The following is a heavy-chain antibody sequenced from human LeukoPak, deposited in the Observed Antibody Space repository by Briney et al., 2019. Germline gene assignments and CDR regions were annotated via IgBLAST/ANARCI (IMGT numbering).Heavy chain of an antibody. Sequence: PSETLSLTCTVSGGSISSSYWSWIRQPPGKGLEWIGYIYYSGSTNYNPSLKSRVTISVDTSKNQFSLKLSSVTAADTAVYYCARFPGSLIFDYWGQGTLVTVSS. CDR3: ARFPGSLIFDY. CDR1: GGSISSSY. CDR2: IYYSGST. V-gene: IGHV4-59*01. J-gene: IGHJ4*02.